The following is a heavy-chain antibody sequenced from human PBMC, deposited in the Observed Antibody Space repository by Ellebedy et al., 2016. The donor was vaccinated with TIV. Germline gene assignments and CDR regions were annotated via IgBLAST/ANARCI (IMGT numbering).Heavy chain of an antibody. D-gene: IGHD6-19*01. Sequence: LSLTCXASGFPFSDYYMGWTRQAPGKGLDWVAYISSSGSTIYYADSVSGRFTVSRDNSKNTVYLQMDSLRAGDTAIYYCARESQTRGWYTVEYWGQGTPVTVSS. J-gene: IGHJ4*02. CDR1: GFPFSDYY. CDR3: ARESQTRGWYTVEY. V-gene: IGHV3-11*01. CDR2: ISSSGSTI.